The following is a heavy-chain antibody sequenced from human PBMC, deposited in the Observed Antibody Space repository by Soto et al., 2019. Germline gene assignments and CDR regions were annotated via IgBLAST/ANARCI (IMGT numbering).Heavy chain of an antibody. CDR2: INHSGST. CDR3: ARGGHFWSGYYMKENWFDP. Sequence: SETLSLTCAVEGGYFGGYDGSWIRQPPGKGLEWIGEINHSGSTNYNPSLKSRVTISVDTSKNQFSLKLSSVTAADTAVYYCARGGHFWSGYYMKENWFDPWGQGTLVTVSS. D-gene: IGHD3-3*02. CDR1: GGYFGGYD. J-gene: IGHJ5*02. V-gene: IGHV4-34*01.